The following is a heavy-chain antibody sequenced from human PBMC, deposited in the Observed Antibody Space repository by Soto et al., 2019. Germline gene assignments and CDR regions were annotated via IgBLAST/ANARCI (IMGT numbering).Heavy chain of an antibody. Sequence: QVQLQESGPGLVKPSETLSLSCTVSGGSISSYYWSWIRQPPGKGLEWIGYIYYTGSTNYNPSLETRVTISPDTSRHQFSLKLSSVTAADTAVYYCARHMPTVTTFDYWGQGTLVTVSS. CDR2: IYYTGST. D-gene: IGHD4-17*01. V-gene: IGHV4-59*08. CDR1: GGSISSYY. CDR3: ARHMPTVTTFDY. J-gene: IGHJ4*02.